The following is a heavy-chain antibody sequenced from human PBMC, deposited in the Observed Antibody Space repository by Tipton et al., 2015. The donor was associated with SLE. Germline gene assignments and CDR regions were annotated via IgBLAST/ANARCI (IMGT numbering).Heavy chain of an antibody. D-gene: IGHD3-3*01. J-gene: IGHJ4*02. CDR1: GFTFSNYG. Sequence: SLRLSCAASGFTFSNYGMHWVRQAPGKGLEWVAFIRYDGSNQYYADSVTGRFTISRDNSKNTLYLQMNSLTAEDTALYYCAKEQYDVGSGSGAFDYWGQGTLVTVSA. V-gene: IGHV3-30*02. CDR3: AKEQYDVGSGSGAFDY. CDR2: IRYDGSNQ.